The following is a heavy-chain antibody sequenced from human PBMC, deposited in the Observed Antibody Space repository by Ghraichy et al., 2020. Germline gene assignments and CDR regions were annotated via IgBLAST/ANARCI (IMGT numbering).Heavy chain of an antibody. CDR3: AGDMDYYGSGSYKAGMNV. J-gene: IGHJ6*02. CDR1: GGSFSGNY. CDR2: INHSGST. D-gene: IGHD3-10*01. V-gene: IGHV4-34*01. Sequence: SETLSLTCAVYGGSFSGNYWTWIRQPPAKGLEWRGEINHSGSTNYNPSLKSRVTISVDTSKNQFSLKLSSVTAADTAVYYCAGDMDYYGSGSYKAGMNVWGQRTTVTVFS.